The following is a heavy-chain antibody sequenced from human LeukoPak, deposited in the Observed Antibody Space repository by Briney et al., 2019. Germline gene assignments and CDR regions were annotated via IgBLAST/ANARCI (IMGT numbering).Heavy chain of an antibody. J-gene: IGHJ6*03. Sequence: GESLKSSCKGSRYRFTSYLIGWVRKMPGKGLEWLGIIYPGDSDTRYSPSFQGQVIISADKSISTAYLQWSSLKASDTAMYYCARSSFGSGSSGYYYNYYMDVWGKGTTVTVSS. CDR3: ARSSFGSGSSGYYYNYYMDV. V-gene: IGHV5-51*01. D-gene: IGHD3-22*01. CDR2: IYPGDSDT. CDR1: RYRFTSYL.